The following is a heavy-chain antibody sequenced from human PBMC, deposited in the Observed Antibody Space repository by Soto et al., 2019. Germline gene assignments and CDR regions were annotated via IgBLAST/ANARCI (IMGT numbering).Heavy chain of an antibody. CDR2: IYFSGST. CDR1: GDSISSGGYY. CDR3: ARDRYADSDYLYHNAFDI. V-gene: IGHV4-31*03. D-gene: IGHD3-22*01. Sequence: SETLSLTCTVSGDSISSGGYYWSWIRQHPGKGLEWIGYIYFSGSTYYNPSLKSRVTISVDTSENQFSLKLNSVTAADTAVYYCARDRYADSDYLYHNAFDIWGQGTMVPVSS. J-gene: IGHJ3*02.